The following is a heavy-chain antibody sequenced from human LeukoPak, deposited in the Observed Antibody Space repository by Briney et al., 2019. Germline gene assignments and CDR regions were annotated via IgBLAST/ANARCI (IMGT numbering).Heavy chain of an antibody. CDR1: GFTFTTYS. D-gene: IGHD3/OR15-3a*01. Sequence: GGSLRLSCAGSGFTFTTYSMHWVRQAPGKGLEYVAGISRNGETTYYATSVKGRSNISRDNSKNTVYLQMGSLRTEDTGVYYCARGRGDISARPFFDCRGGQGSPVTVSS. CDR3: ARGRGDISARPFFDCR. CDR2: ISRNGETT. J-gene: IGHJ4*02. V-gene: IGHV3-64*01.